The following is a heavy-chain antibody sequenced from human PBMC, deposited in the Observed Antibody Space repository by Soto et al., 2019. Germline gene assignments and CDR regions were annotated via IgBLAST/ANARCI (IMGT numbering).Heavy chain of an antibody. Sequence: GSLRLSCAASGFTVSSNYMSWVRQAPGKGLEYVSAISSNGGSTYYADSVKGRFTISRDNSKNTLYLQMSSLRAEDTAVYYCVNEGGSGVEYYYYYGMDVWGKGTTVTVSS. CDR1: GFTVSSNY. CDR3: VNEGGSGVEYYYYYGMDV. J-gene: IGHJ6*04. D-gene: IGHD1-26*01. V-gene: IGHV3-64D*06. CDR2: ISSNGGST.